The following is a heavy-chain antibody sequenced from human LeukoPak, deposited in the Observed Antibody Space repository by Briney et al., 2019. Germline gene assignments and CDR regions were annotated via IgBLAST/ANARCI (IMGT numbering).Heavy chain of an antibody. V-gene: IGHV4-59*01. CDR1: GGSFSGYY. D-gene: IGHD3-10*01. Sequence: SETLSLTCAVYGGSFSGYYWSWIRQPPGKGLEWIGYIYNSGSTNYNSSLKSRVTISVDTSKNQFSLNLGSVTAADTAVYYCVRDRELNYWGQGTLVTVSS. J-gene: IGHJ4*02. CDR2: IYNSGST. CDR3: VRDRELNY.